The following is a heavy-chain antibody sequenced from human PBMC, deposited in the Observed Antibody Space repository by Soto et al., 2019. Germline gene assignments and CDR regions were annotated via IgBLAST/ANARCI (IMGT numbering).Heavy chain of an antibody. Sequence: ASVKVSCKASGYTFTSYAMHWVRQAPGQRLEWMGWINAGNGNTKYSQKFQGRVTITRDTSASTAYMELSSLGSEDTAVYYCARCGYPAGYYGMDVWGQGTTVTVSS. CDR2: INAGNGNT. J-gene: IGHJ6*02. CDR3: ARCGYPAGYYGMDV. V-gene: IGHV1-3*01. D-gene: IGHD5-12*01. CDR1: GYTFTSYA.